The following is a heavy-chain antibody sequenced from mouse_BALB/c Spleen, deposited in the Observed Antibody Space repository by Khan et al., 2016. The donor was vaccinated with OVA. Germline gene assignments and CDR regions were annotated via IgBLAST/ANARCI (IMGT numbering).Heavy chain of an antibody. Sequence: QVQLKESGPGLVVPSQSLSITYTVSGFSLTNYGVNWVRQPPGKGLEWLGVIWGDGSTNYHSTLMSRLSISTDNSQSQVFLKLSSLQTDDTATYYCAKWGTANYYAMDYWGQGTSVTVSS. CDR2: IWGDGST. V-gene: IGHV2-3*01. CDR1: GFSLTNYG. CDR3: AKWGTANYYAMDY. D-gene: IGHD1-2*01. J-gene: IGHJ4*01.